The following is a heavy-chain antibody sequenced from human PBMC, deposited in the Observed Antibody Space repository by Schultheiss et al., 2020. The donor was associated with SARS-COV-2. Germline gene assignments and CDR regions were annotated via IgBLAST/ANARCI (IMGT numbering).Heavy chain of an antibody. J-gene: IGHJ5*02. D-gene: IGHD2-21*02. CDR1: GFTFSSYS. Sequence: GESLKISCAASGFTFSSYSINWVRQAPGKGLEWISFISSGFSPIRYADSVRGRFTISRDNAKNSLYLQMTSLRAEDTAVYYCARDHTYYKGEVTALDLWGQGTLVTVSS. V-gene: IGHV3-48*01. CDR3: ARDHTYYKGEVTALDL. CDR2: ISSGFSPI.